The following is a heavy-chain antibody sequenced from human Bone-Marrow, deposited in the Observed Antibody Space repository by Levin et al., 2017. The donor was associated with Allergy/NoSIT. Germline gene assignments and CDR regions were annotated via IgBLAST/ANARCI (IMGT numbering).Heavy chain of an antibody. CDR3: AKDRGWYGDAFDI. CDR1: GFTFSGYG. D-gene: IGHD6-19*01. CDR2: LSGSGGNT. J-gene: IGHJ3*02. V-gene: IGHV3-23*01. Sequence: PGGSLRLSCAASGFTFSGYGMSWVRQAPGRGLEWVSALSGSGGNTYYADSVKGRFTISRDNSKNTLFLQMNSLRVEDTAVYYCAKDRGWYGDAFDIWGQGTMVTVSS.